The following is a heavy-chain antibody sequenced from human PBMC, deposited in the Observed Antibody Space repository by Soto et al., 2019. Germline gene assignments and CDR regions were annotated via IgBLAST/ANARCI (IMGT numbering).Heavy chain of an antibody. Sequence: PGGSLRLSCTASGCTFDDYAMHWVRQGPGRGLEWVSGITWNSGKIAYADSVKGRFTVARDDDNNSLYLQMNSLRPEDTALYYCVKDSYADFHRVLSTAEYFSDYWGHGTLVTVSS. CDR2: ITWNSGKI. CDR1: GCTFDDYA. V-gene: IGHV3-9*01. CDR3: VKDSYADFHRVLSTAEYFSDY. D-gene: IGHD2-15*01. J-gene: IGHJ4*01.